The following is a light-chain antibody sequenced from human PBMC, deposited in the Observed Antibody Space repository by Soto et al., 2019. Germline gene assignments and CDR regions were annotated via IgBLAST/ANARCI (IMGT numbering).Light chain of an antibody. Sequence: QSALTQPRSVSGSPGQSVTISCTGTSSDVGGYNYVSWYQQHPGQAPKLIIYDVSKWPSGVPDRFSGSKSGNTASLTISGLQAEDEADYYCCSYAGNSLWVFGGGTKVTVL. CDR1: SSDVGGYNY. V-gene: IGLV2-11*01. J-gene: IGLJ3*02. CDR2: DVS. CDR3: CSYAGNSLWV.